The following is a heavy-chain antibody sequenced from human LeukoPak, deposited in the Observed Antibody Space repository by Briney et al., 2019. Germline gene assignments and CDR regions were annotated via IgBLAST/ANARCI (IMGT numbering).Heavy chain of an antibody. V-gene: IGHV3-30-3*01. CDR1: GFTFSSYA. D-gene: IGHD2-2*01. CDR2: ISYDGSNK. Sequence: GGSLRLSCAASGFTFSSYAMHWVRQAPGKGLEWVAVISYDGSNKYYADSVKGRFTISRDNSKNTLYLQMNSLRAEDTAVYYCARATPYCSSTSCYQTNYYYYGMDVWGQGTTVTVSS. J-gene: IGHJ6*02. CDR3: ARATPYCSSTSCYQTNYYYYGMDV.